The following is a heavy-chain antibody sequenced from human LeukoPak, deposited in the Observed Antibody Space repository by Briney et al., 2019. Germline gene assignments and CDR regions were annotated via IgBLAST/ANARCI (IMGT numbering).Heavy chain of an antibody. Sequence: SVKVSCKASGYTFTSYYMHWVRQAPGQGLEWMGGIIPIFGTANYAQKFQGRVTITADESTSTAYMELSSLRSEDTAVYYCARLTIFGNDAFDIWGQGTMVTVSS. D-gene: IGHD3-3*01. CDR2: IIPIFGTA. V-gene: IGHV1-69*13. CDR3: ARLTIFGNDAFDI. CDR1: GYTFTSYY. J-gene: IGHJ3*02.